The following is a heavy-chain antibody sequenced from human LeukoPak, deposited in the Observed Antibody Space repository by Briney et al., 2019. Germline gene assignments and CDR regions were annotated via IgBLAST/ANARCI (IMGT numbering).Heavy chain of an antibody. J-gene: IGHJ3*02. Sequence: GGSLRLSCVASGFSFGSYAVTWVRQAPGKGLEWVSSISVGGGSTYYADSVKGRFTVSRDDSRSTLYLRMSDLRADDTAVCYCVRAPSGLIKGSYDMWGQGMMVTVSS. CDR3: VRAPSGLIKGSYDM. D-gene: IGHD1-26*01. V-gene: IGHV3-23*01. CDR2: ISVGGGST. CDR1: GFSFGSYA.